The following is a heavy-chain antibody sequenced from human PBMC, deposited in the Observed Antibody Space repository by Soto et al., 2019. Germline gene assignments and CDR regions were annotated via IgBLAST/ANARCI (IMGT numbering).Heavy chain of an antibody. V-gene: IGHV3-33*01. CDR2: IWYDGSNK. J-gene: IGHJ3*02. CDR1: GFTFSSYG. D-gene: IGHD3-9*01. Sequence: PGGSLRLSCAASGFTFSSYGMHWVRQAPGKGLEWVAVIWYDGSNKYYADSVKGRFTISRDNSKNTLYLQMNSLRAEDTAVYYCARDSLRYFDHDAFDIWGQGTMVTVSS. CDR3: ARDSLRYFDHDAFDI.